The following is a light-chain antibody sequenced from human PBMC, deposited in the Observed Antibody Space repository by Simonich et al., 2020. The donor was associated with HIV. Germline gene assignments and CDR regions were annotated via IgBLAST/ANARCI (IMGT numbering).Light chain of an antibody. Sequence: DIHMTQSPSSLSASVGDRVTITCRASQGVSNSLAWYQQKPGKAPKRLIYKASSLESGVPSRFSGSGSGTEFTLTISSLQPDDFATYYCQQYNSYSWTFGQGTKVEIK. CDR2: KAS. J-gene: IGKJ1*01. CDR1: QGVSNS. V-gene: IGKV1-5*03. CDR3: QQYNSYSWT.